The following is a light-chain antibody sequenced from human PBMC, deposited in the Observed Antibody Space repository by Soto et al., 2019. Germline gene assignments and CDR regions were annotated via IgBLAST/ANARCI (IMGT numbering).Light chain of an antibody. CDR1: QSVAGY. CDR3: QQSYTSSGT. V-gene: IGKV1-39*01. J-gene: IGKJ1*01. CDR2: AAS. Sequence: DIQMTQAPSSLSASVGDRVTLTCRASQSVAGYLNWYQQKPGGAPHLLIYAASTLQSGVPSRFSGSGSGTDFKLTISSLQPEDVATYYCQQSYTSSGTFGPGTKV.